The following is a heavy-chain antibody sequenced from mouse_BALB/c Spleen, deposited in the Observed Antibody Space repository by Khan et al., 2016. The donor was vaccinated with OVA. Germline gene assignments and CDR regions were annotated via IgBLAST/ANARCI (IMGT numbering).Heavy chain of an antibody. Sequence: EVQLQESGGDFVRPGGSLKLSCAASGFTFSTYGMSWVRQTPDKGLEWVATINTGGAYTYYPDSVKGRFTISRDNAKNTLYLQLSSLKSEDTAIYYGARLAYYYNSEGFAYWGQVTLVTVSA. D-gene: IGHD1-1*01. CDR1: GFTFSTYG. CDR3: ARLAYYYNSEGFAY. J-gene: IGHJ3*01. V-gene: IGHV5-6*01. CDR2: INTGGAYT.